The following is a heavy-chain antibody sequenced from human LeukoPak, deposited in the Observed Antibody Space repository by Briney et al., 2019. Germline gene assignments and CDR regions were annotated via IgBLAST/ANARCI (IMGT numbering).Heavy chain of an antibody. CDR2: IWYDGSNK. D-gene: IGHD3-22*01. J-gene: IGHJ4*02. CDR3: ARIYYDSSDYYSTLDY. CDR1: GFTFSSYG. V-gene: IGHV3-33*01. Sequence: GGSLRLSCAASGFTFSSYGMHWVRQAPGKGLEWVAVIWYDGSNKYYADSVKGRFTISRDNAKNSLSLQMNSLRAEDTAVYYCARIYYDSSDYYSTLDYWGQGTLVTVPS.